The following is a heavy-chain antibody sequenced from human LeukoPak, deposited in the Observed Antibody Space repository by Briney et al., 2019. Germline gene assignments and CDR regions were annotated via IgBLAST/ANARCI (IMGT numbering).Heavy chain of an antibody. D-gene: IGHD5-18*01. V-gene: IGHV1-8*03. CDR3: ARGGGRGYSYGYFPPYYYYYYMDV. CDR1: GYTFTSYD. CDR2: MNPNSGNT. J-gene: IGHJ6*03. Sequence: GASVKVSCKASGYTFTSYDINWVRQAPGQGLEWMGWMNPNSGNTGYAQKFQGRVTITRNTSISTAYMELSSLRSEDTAVYYCARGGGRGYSYGYFPPYYYYYYMDVWGKGTTVTVSS.